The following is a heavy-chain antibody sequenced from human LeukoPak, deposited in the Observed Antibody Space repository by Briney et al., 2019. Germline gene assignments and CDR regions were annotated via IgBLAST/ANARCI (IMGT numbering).Heavy chain of an antibody. V-gene: IGHV3-74*01. J-gene: IGHJ4*02. CDR2: INSDGSST. D-gene: IGHD3-10*01. CDR1: GFTFSSYW. CDR3: TRGTGSYYSLGY. Sequence: GGSLRLSCAVSGFTFSSYWIHWVRQAPGKGLVWVSRINSDGSSTIYADSVQGRFTISRDNAKNTLYLQMNSLRAEDTAVYFCTRGTGSYYSLGYWGQGTLVTVSS.